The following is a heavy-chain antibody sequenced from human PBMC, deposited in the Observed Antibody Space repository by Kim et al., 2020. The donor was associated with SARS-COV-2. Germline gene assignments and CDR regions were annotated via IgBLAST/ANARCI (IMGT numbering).Heavy chain of an antibody. D-gene: IGHD2-21*02. CDR3: AKSSDFFWFKKGLNAFD. J-gene: IGHJ3*01. Sequence: GGSLRLSCGASGFTFNNFAMHWLRQAPGKGLEWVAVMSYDGSIKFYADSVKGQFTVSRDSSHNTLYLQMRSLRPEDTALYYCAKSSDFFWFKKGLNAFD. CDR2: MSYDGSIK. V-gene: IGHV3-30*18. CDR1: GFTFNNFA.